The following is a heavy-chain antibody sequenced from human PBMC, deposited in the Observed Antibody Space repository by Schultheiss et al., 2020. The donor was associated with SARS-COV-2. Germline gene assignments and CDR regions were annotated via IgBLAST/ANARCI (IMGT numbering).Heavy chain of an antibody. J-gene: IGHJ6*03. CDR2: ISYSGST. V-gene: IGHV4-59*01. D-gene: IGHD3-9*01. CDR3: ARIPTYYDILTGGYYYYYMDV. CDR1: GGSISSYY. Sequence: SETLSLTCTVSGGSISSYYWSWIRQPPGKGLEWIGYISYSGSTNYNPSLKSRVTISVDTSKNQFSLKLSSVTAADTAVYYCARIPTYYDILTGGYYYYYMDVWGKGTTVTVSS.